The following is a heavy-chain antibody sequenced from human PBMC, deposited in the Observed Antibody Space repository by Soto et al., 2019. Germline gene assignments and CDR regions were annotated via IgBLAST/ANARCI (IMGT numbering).Heavy chain of an antibody. CDR2: ISYDGSNK. J-gene: IGHJ5*02. CDR1: GFTSSSYA. CDR3: ARDLAVTTYWFDP. V-gene: IGHV3-30-3*01. Sequence: GGSLRLSCAASGFTSSSYAMHWVRQAPGKGLEWVAVISYDGSNKYYADSVKGRFTISRDNSKNTLYLQMNSLRAEDTAVYYCARDLAVTTYWFDPWGQGTLVTVSS. D-gene: IGHD4-17*01.